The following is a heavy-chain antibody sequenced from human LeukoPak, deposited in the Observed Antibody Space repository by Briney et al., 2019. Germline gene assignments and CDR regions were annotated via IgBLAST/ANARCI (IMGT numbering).Heavy chain of an antibody. CDR1: GFTFSSYG. V-gene: IGHV3-30*02. CDR2: IRYDGSNK. D-gene: IGHD3-10*01. CDR3: AKGGQEYYYGSGSRTNWFDP. J-gene: IGHJ5*02. Sequence: GGSLRLSCAASGFTFSSYGMHWVRQAPGKGLEWVAFIRYDGSNKYYADSVKGRFTISRDNSKNTLYLQMNSLRAEDTAVYYCAKGGQEYYYGSGSRTNWFDPWGQGTLVTVSS.